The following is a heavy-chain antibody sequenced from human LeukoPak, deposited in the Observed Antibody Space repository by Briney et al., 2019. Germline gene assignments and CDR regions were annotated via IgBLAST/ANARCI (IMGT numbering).Heavy chain of an antibody. D-gene: IGHD6-19*01. CDR2: IYYRSKWYN. CDR1: GDSVSSKMGA. Sequence: SQTLSLTCVVSGDSVSSKMGAWNWIRQSPSGGLEWLGRIYYRSKWYNAYAESMEGRMTISQDTSKNQYSLNLNSVTPDDTAVYYCARDFGTTGWHTFDYWGQGTLVTVSP. J-gene: IGHJ4*02. CDR3: ARDFGTTGWHTFDY. V-gene: IGHV6-1*01.